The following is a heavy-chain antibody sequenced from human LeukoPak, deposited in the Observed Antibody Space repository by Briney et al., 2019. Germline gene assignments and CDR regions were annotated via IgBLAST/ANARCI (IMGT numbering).Heavy chain of an antibody. CDR1: GYTFTSSD. CDR2: MNPNIGNT. J-gene: IGHJ6*02. Sequence: ASVKVSCKAPGYTFTSSDISWVRQATGQGLEWMGWMNPNIGNTGNTQTFQGSVTMTRNTSISTAYMELSSLRSEDTAVYYCARVVPNWRVRRLGRYYYGMDVWGQGTTVTVSS. V-gene: IGHV1-8*01. D-gene: IGHD6-6*01. CDR3: ARVVPNWRVRRLGRYYYGMDV.